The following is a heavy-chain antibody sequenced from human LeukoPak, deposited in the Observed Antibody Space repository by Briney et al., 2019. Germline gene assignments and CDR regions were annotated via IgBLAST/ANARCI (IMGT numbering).Heavy chain of an antibody. CDR1: GYTFTSYA. CDR3: ASSIAAAGTFIKQWIEYFQH. CDR2: INTNTGNP. V-gene: IGHV7-4-1*02. D-gene: IGHD6-13*01. J-gene: IGHJ1*01. Sequence: ASVKVSCKASGYTFTSYAMNWVRQAPGQGLEWMGWINTNTGNPTYAQGFTGRFVFSLDTSVSTAYLQISSLKAEDTAVYYCASSIAAAGTFIKQWIEYFQHWGQGTLVTVSS.